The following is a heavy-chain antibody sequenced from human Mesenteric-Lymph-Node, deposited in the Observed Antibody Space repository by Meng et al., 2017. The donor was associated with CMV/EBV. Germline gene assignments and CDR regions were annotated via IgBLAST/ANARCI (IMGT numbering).Heavy chain of an antibody. CDR1: GFIVSSNY. D-gene: IGHD6-13*01. CDR2: ISYDGSNK. Sequence: GGSLRLSCAASGFIVSSNYMSWVRQAPGKGLEWVAVISYDGSNKYYADSVKGRFTISRDNSKNTLYLQMNSLRAEDTAVYYCARVGTPYSSSWLDAFDIWGQGTMVTVSS. CDR3: ARVGTPYSSSWLDAFDI. J-gene: IGHJ3*02. V-gene: IGHV3-30-3*01.